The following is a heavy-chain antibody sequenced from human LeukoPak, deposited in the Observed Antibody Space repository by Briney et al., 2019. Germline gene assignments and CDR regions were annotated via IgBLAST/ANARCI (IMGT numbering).Heavy chain of an antibody. CDR1: GFTFNNYA. CDR2: ISGSGGST. Sequence: PGGSLRLSCAASGFTFNNYAMSWVRQAPGKGLEWVSAISGSGGSTYYADSVKGRFTISRDNSKNTLYLQMNSLRAEDTAVYYCAKDPVPYGDYGLGVVDYWGQGTLVTVSS. D-gene: IGHD4-17*01. V-gene: IGHV3-23*01. J-gene: IGHJ4*02. CDR3: AKDPVPYGDYGLGVVDY.